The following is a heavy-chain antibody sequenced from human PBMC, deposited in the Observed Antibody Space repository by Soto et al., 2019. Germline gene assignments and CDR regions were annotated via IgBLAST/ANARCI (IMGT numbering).Heavy chain of an antibody. J-gene: IGHJ4*02. CDR2: IYHSGST. CDR1: GGSISSGGYS. CDR3: AAGGGLPRYY. V-gene: IGHV4-30-2*01. D-gene: IGHD5-12*01. Sequence: SETLSLTCAVSGGSISSGGYSWGWIRQPPGKGLEWIGYIYHSGSTYYNPSLKSRVTISVDRSKNQFSLKLNSVTAADTAVYYCAAGGGLPRYYWGQGTLVTVSS.